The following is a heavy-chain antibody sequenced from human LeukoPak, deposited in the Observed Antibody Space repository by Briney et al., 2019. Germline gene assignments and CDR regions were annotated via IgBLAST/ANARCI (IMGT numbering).Heavy chain of an antibody. Sequence: GGSLRLSCAASGFTFSSYAMHWVRQAPGKGLEWVAVISYDGSNKYYADSVKGRFTISRDNSKNTLYLQMNSLRAEDTAVYYCARDPHYYGSGRPGRRFDPWGQGTLVTVSS. J-gene: IGHJ5*02. CDR3: ARDPHYYGSGRPGRRFDP. CDR2: ISYDGSNK. D-gene: IGHD3-10*01. V-gene: IGHV3-30*04. CDR1: GFTFSSYA.